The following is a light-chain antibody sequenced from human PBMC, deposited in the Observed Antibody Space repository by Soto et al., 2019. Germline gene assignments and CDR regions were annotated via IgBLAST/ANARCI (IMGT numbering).Light chain of an antibody. CDR3: QQHNSYSLK. Sequence: DIQMTQSPSTLSGSVGDRVTITFRASQTISSWLAWYQQKPGKAPKLLIYKASTLESGVPSRFSGGGSGTEFTLTITTLQPDDFATYYCQQHNSYSLKFGQGTKVDIK. J-gene: IGKJ1*01. CDR2: KAS. V-gene: IGKV1-5*03. CDR1: QTISSW.